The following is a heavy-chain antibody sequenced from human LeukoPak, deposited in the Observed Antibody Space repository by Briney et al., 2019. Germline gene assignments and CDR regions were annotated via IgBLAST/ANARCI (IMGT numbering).Heavy chain of an antibody. CDR1: GDISSSDY. J-gene: IGHJ4*02. V-gene: IGHV1-46*01. CDR3: AREVVGTTIKNFDS. CDR2: INPSGGNT. Sequence: GASVKVSCKASGDISSSDYIHWVRQAPGQGLEWMGTINPSGGNTGYAQKFHGRVSMPRDTSTSTVYMDLSSLKSEDTAMYYCAREVVGTTIKNFDSWGQGTLVTVSS. D-gene: IGHD4-11*01.